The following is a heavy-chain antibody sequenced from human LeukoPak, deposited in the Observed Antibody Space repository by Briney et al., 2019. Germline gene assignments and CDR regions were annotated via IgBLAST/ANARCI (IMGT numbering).Heavy chain of an antibody. CDR1: GGSFSGYY. V-gene: IGHV4-34*01. CDR2: INHSGST. J-gene: IGHJ4*02. Sequence: SETLSLTCAVYGGSFSGYYWSWIRQPPGKGLEWIGEINHSGSTNYNPSLKSRVTISVDTSKNQFSLKLSSVTAADTAVYYCAIWFGGAFDYWGQGTLVTVSS. D-gene: IGHD3-10*01. CDR3: AIWFGGAFDY.